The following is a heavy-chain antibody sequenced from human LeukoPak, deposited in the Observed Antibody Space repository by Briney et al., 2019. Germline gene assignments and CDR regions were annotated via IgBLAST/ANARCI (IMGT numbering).Heavy chain of an antibody. CDR3: TTGPGEHSDL. Sequence: GGSLRLSCAASGFAFSNYWMNWVRQAPGKGLEWIGRIRLRTDGGTTEYAAAVKGRFTISRDDSQNTLYMQMNSLKTEDTALHYCTTGPGEHSDLWGQGTLVTVSS. J-gene: IGHJ5*02. CDR2: IRLRTDGGTT. CDR1: GFAFSNYW. V-gene: IGHV3-15*01. D-gene: IGHD4-17*01.